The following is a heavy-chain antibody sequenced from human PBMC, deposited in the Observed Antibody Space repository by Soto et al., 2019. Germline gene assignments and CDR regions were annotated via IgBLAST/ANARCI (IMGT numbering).Heavy chain of an antibody. D-gene: IGHD6-13*01. CDR3: TRVPSSSYHYFDY. CDR2: IYSAGSA. Sequence: EVQLVESGGGLVQPGGSLRLSCAASGFTVSSYYMSWVRQAPGKGLEWVSVIYSAGSADFADSVKGRFTISRDNSKITLYLQMSSLRAEEAAVYYCTRVPSSSYHYFDYWGQGTLVTVSS. J-gene: IGHJ4*02. CDR1: GFTVSSYY. V-gene: IGHV3-66*01.